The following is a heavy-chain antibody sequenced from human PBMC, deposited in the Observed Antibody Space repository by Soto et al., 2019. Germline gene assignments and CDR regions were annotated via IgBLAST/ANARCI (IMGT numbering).Heavy chain of an antibody. CDR1: GFTFSDYY. J-gene: IGHJ4*02. Sequence: LRLSCAASGFTFSDYYMSWIRQAPGKGLEWVSYISSSSSYTNYADSVKGRFTISRDNAKNSLYLQMNSLRAEDTAVYYCARGVPDFDYWGQGTLVTVSS. D-gene: IGHD3-10*01. CDR2: ISSSSSYT. CDR3: ARGVPDFDY. V-gene: IGHV3-11*06.